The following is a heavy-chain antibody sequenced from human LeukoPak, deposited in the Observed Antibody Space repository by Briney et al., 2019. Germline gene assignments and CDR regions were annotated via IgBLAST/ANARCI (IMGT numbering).Heavy chain of an antibody. D-gene: IGHD3-3*01. Sequence: GGSLRLSCAASGFTFDDYAMHWVRQARGECLEWVSGISWNSGRIGYADSVKGRFTISRDNAKNSLYLQMNSLRAEDMALYYCAKDISPDFWSGSNFDYWGQGTLVTVSS. CDR3: AKDISPDFWSGSNFDY. V-gene: IGHV3-9*03. CDR1: GFTFDDYA. J-gene: IGHJ4*02. CDR2: ISWNSGRI.